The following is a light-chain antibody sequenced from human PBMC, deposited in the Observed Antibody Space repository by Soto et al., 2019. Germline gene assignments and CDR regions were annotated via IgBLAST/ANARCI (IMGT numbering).Light chain of an antibody. CDR1: QSVSSSY. J-gene: IGKJ2*01. V-gene: IGKV3-20*01. CDR2: GAS. CDR3: QHYGSSPYT. Sequence: EIVLTQSPGNLSLSPGERATLSCRASQSVSSSYLAWYQQKPGQAPRLLIHGASSRATGIPDRFSGSGSGTDFTLTISILEPEDFAVYYCQHYGSSPYTFGQGTKLQIK.